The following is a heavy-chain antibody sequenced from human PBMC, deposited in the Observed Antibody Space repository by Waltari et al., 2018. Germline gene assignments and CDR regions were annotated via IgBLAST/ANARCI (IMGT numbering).Heavy chain of an antibody. CDR2: INNSGSN. CDR3: ARGPSIVVFFDY. J-gene: IGHJ4*02. D-gene: IGHD1-26*01. CDR1: GGSFSGYY. V-gene: IGHV4-34*01. Sequence: QVQLQQWGAGLLKPSETLSLTCAVYGGSFSGYYWIWLRQPPGKGLEWIGEINNSGSNNYNPSLKSRVTISVDTSKNQFSLKLSSVTAADTAVYYCARGPSIVVFFDYWGQGTLVTVSS.